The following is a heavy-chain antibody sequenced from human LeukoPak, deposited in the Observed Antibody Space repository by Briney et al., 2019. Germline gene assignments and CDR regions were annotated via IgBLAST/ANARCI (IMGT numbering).Heavy chain of an antibody. CDR2: IIPIIGRA. CDR1: GGTFSSYA. V-gene: IGHV1-69*05. D-gene: IGHD2-15*01. Sequence: SVTVSCKASGGTFSSYAISWERQAPGQGLEWMGGIIPIIGRANYAQKFQGRVTITTDESTSTAYMELSSLRSEDTAVYYCARSPAQGYCSGGSCYSNAFDIWGQGTMVTVSS. CDR3: ARSPAQGYCSGGSCYSNAFDI. J-gene: IGHJ3*02.